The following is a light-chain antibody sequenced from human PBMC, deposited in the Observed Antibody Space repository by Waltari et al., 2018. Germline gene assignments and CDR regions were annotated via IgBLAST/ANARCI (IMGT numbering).Light chain of an antibody. CDR2: EVS. CDR3: SSDAGSNNLV. Sequence: QSALTQPPSASGSPGQSVTISCTGTSSDVGAYDYVSWYQHHPGKAPKLLISEVSKRPSVVPDRFSGSRSGDTASLTVSGLQAEDEADYYCSSDAGSNNLVFGGGTKLTVL. V-gene: IGLV2-8*01. J-gene: IGLJ2*01. CDR1: SSDVGAYDY.